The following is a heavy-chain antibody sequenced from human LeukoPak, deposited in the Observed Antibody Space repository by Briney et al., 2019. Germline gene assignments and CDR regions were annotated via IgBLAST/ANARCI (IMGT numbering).Heavy chain of an antibody. CDR2: IKPDSGNT. D-gene: IGHD1-26*01. J-gene: IGHJ4*02. CDR1: GYSSTDYY. CDR3: ATKKYSGSFYAF. V-gene: IGHV1-2*02. Sequence: ASVKVSCKASGYSSTDYYIYWVRQAPGQGLEWMGWIKPDSGNTNYVQKFEGRVTMTRDTSISTAYMELSSLRSDDTAVYYCATKKYSGSFYAFWGQGTLVTFSS.